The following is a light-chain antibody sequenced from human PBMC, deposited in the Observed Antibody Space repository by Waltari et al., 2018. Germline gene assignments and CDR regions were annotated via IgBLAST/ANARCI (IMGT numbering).Light chain of an antibody. J-gene: IGLJ1*01. V-gene: IGLV2-14*03. CDR3: SSYTYINPPFL. CDR1: SSDLGGFSF. CDR2: DVG. Sequence: QSALTQPASVSGSPVQSITISCTISSSDLGGFSFVSWYQQHPGKAPKLIIYDVGHRPSGVSNRSSCSTSGNTDSLTISGLQPEDVADYYCSSYTYINPPFLFGTGTKVTLL.